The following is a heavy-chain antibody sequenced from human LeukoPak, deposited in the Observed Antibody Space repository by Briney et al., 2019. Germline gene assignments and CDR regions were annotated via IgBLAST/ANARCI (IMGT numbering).Heavy chain of an antibody. D-gene: IGHD3-22*01. V-gene: IGHV1-18*01. J-gene: IGHJ5*02. Sequence: GASVKVSCKASGYTFTSYGISWVRQAPGQGLERMGWISAYNGNTNYAQKLQGRVTMTTDTSTSTAYMELRSLRSDDTAVYYCARGDAYYDSSGSAFDPWGQGTLVTVSS. CDR2: ISAYNGNT. CDR1: GYTFTSYG. CDR3: ARGDAYYDSSGSAFDP.